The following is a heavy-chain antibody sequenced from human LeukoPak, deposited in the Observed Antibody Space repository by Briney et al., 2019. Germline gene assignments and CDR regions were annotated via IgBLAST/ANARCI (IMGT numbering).Heavy chain of an antibody. D-gene: IGHD2-2*01. V-gene: IGHV1-18*04. CDR1: GYTFTSYY. Sequence: ASVKVSCKASGYTFTSYYMHWVRQAPGQGLEWMGWISAYNGNTNYAQKLQGRVTMTTDTSTSTAYMELRSLRSDDTAVYYCARDYQLPAGINFDYWGQGTLVTVSS. J-gene: IGHJ4*02. CDR2: ISAYNGNT. CDR3: ARDYQLPAGINFDY.